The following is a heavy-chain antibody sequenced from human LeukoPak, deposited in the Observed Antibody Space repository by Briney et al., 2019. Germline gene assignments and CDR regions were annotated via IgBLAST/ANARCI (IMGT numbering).Heavy chain of an antibody. CDR3: AKSDSSSWYSFDY. CDR2: ISSSGSTI. D-gene: IGHD6-13*01. V-gene: IGHV3-48*03. CDR1: GFTFSSYE. J-gene: IGHJ4*02. Sequence: PGGSLRLSCAASGFTFSSYEMNWVRQAPGKGLEWVSYISSSGSTIYYADSVKGRFTISRDNAKNSLYLQMNSLRAEDTAVYYCAKSDSSSWYSFDYWGQGTLVTVSP.